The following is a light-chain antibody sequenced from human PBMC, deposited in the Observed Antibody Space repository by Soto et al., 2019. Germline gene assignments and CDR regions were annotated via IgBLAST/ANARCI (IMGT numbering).Light chain of an antibody. CDR3: SSYTKNTTLVV. J-gene: IGLJ1*01. V-gene: IGLV2-14*03. CDR2: NVG. CDR1: SSDVGLYNY. Sequence: QSALTQPASVSGSPGQSITVSCTGTSSDVGLYNYVSWYQHHPGKAPKLMIYNVGNRPSGVSIRFSGTKSGNTASLAISGLQAEDEAAYYCSSYTKNTTLVVFGTGTKVTVL.